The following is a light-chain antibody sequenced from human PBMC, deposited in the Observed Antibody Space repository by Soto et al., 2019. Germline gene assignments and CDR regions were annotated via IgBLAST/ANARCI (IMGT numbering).Light chain of an antibody. J-gene: IGLJ2*01. Sequence: QSVLTQPASVSRSPGQSITISCTGTSSDVGYYNYVSWYQQHPGKAPKVLIYEVRNRPSGASSRFSGSKSGNTAFLTISGLQPEDEADYYCSSYTRSSSVLFGGGTKLTVL. V-gene: IGLV2-14*01. CDR2: EVR. CDR1: SSDVGYYNY. CDR3: SSYTRSSSVL.